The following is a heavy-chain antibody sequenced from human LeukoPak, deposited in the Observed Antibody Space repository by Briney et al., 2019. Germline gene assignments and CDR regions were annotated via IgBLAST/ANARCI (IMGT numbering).Heavy chain of an antibody. D-gene: IGHD6-13*01. J-gene: IGHJ6*02. CDR3: ARDTLFVSGYSSSWYGMDV. V-gene: IGHV4-4*07. CDR2: IYTSGST. Sequence: SSETLSLTRTLSGGSLSRYLWSYIRPPAGGGLEWIGRIYTSGSTNYNPSLKSRATMSVETSKNQFSLKLSSVTAADTAVYYCARDTLFVSGYSSSWYGMDVWGQGTTVTVSS. CDR1: GGSLSRYL.